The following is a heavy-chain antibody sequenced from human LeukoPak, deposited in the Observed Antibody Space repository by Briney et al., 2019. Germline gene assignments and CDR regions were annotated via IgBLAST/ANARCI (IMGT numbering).Heavy chain of an antibody. V-gene: IGHV4-39*01. J-gene: IGHJ4*02. CDR3: ARGFLGDGYNYGYYFDY. Sequence: SETLSLTCTVSGGSISSSSYYWGWIRQPPGKGLEWIGSIYYSGSTYYNPSLKSRVTISVDTSKNQFSLKLSSVTAADTAVYYCARGFLGDGYNYGYYFDYWGQGTLVTVSS. CDR1: GGSISSSSYY. CDR2: IYYSGST. D-gene: IGHD5-24*01.